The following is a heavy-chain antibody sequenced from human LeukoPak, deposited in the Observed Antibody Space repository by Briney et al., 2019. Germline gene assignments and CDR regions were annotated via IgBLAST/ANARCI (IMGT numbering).Heavy chain of an antibody. Sequence: SETLSLTCTVSGGSVSSGSYYWRWIRQPPGKGLEWIGYIYYSGSAKYNPSLKSRVTISVDTSKNQFSLKLTSVTAADTAVYYCARGFGDWGLSWFDPWGQGTLVTVSS. D-gene: IGHD3-10*01. J-gene: IGHJ5*02. CDR1: GGSVSSGSYY. V-gene: IGHV4-61*01. CDR3: ARGFGDWGLSWFDP. CDR2: IYYSGSA.